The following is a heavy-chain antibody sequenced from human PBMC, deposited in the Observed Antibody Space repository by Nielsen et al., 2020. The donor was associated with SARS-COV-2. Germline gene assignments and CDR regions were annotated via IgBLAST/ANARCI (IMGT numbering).Heavy chain of an antibody. D-gene: IGHD3-3*01. CDR3: ARDLSYYDFWSGYYPKGEGYYGMDV. CDR2: IWYDGSNK. Sequence: WLRQPPGKGLEWVAVIWYDGSNKYYADSVKGRFTISRDNSKNTLYLQMNSLRAEDTAVYYCARDLSYYDFWSGYYPKGEGYYGMDVWGQGTTVTVSS. V-gene: IGHV3-33*01. J-gene: IGHJ6*02.